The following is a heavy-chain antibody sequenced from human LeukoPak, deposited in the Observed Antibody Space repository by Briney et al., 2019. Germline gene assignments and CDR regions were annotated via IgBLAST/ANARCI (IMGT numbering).Heavy chain of an antibody. CDR1: GYTFTGYY. CDR2: INPNSGGT. CDR3: ARDAAVYSSSRMYNWFDP. J-gene: IGHJ5*02. Sequence: GASVKVSCKASGYTFTGYYMHWVRQAPGQGLEWMGWINPNSGGTNYAQKFQGRVTMTRDTSISTAYMELSRLRSDDTAVYYCARDAAVYSSSRMYNWFDPWGQGTLVTVSS. D-gene: IGHD6-13*01. V-gene: IGHV1-2*02.